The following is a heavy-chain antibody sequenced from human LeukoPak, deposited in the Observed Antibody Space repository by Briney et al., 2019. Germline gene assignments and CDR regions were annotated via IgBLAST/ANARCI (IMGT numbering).Heavy chain of an antibody. CDR3: VYVDTVMATGDY. J-gene: IGHJ4*02. CDR2: IYSSGST. V-gene: IGHV3-53*04. D-gene: IGHD5-18*01. Sequence: PGGSLRLSCAASGFAVRNNYMNWVRQAPGKGLEWVSVIYSSGSTYYADSVKGRFTISKHNSKNTLYLQMNSLRPEDTAVYYCVYVDTVMATGDYWGQGTLVTVSS. CDR1: GFAVRNNY.